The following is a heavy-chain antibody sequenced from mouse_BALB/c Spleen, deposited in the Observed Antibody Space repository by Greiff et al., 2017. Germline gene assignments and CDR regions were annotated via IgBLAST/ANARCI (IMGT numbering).Heavy chain of an antibody. J-gene: IGHJ4*01. CDR2: ISSGGSYT. Sequence: DVKLVESGGGLVKPGGSLKLSCAASGFTFSSYAMSWVRQSPEKRLEWVAEISSGGSYTYYPDTVTGRFTISRDNAKNTLYLEMSSLRSEDTAMCYGARETATAMDYWGQGTSVTVSS. V-gene: IGHV5-9-4*01. CDR3: ARETATAMDY. D-gene: IGHD3-3*01. CDR1: GFTFSSYA.